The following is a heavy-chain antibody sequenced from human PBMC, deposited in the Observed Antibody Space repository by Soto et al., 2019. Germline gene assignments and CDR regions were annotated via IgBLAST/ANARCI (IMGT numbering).Heavy chain of an antibody. J-gene: IGHJ4*02. CDR3: AKDQIDDFWSGYFG. CDR2: ISGSGGST. V-gene: IGHV3-23*01. D-gene: IGHD3-3*01. CDR1: GFTFSSYA. Sequence: GGSLRLSCAASGFTFSSYAMSWVRQAPGRGLEWVSAISGSGGSTYYADSVKGRFTISRDNSKNTLYLQMNSLRAEDTSVYYYAKDQIDDFWSGYFGWGQGTLVAVSA.